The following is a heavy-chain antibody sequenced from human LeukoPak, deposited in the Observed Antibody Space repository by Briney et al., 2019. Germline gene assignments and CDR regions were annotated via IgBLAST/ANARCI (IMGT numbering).Heavy chain of an antibody. CDR1: GYTFTGYY. CDR2: INPNSGAT. Sequence: ASVKVSCKASGYTFTGYYMHWVRQAPGQGPEWMGWINPNSGATKYAQKFQGRVTMTRDTSTSTVYMELSSLRSEDTAVYYCARDLSVSGYGWENAFDIWGQGTMVTVSS. CDR3: ARDLSVSGYGWENAFDI. V-gene: IGHV1-2*02. J-gene: IGHJ3*02. D-gene: IGHD5-12*01.